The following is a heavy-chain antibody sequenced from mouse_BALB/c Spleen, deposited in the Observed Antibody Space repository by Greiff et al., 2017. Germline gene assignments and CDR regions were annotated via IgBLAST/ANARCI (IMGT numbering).Heavy chain of an antibody. V-gene: IGHV1-87*01. J-gene: IGHJ4*01. CDR1: GYTFTSYW. Sequence: VQLQQSGAELARPGASVKLSCKASGYTFTSYWMQWVKQRPGQGLEWIGAIYPGDGDTRYTQKFKGKATLTADKSSSTAYMQLSSLASEDSAVYYCASPDYWGQGTSVTVSS. CDR3: ASPDY. CDR2: IYPGDGDT.